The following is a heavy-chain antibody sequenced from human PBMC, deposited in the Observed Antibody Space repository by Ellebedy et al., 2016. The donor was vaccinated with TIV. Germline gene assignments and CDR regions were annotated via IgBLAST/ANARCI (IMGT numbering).Heavy chain of an antibody. D-gene: IGHD4-17*01. CDR1: GFTFSSYS. CDR2: ISRSSNKI. Sequence: PGGSLRLSCAASGFTFSSYSIMWVRQAPGKGLEWVSYISRSSNKIHYAESVKGRFTISRDNAKHSLYLQMTSLRAEDTAVYYCAREGDYGDDLLVWDWYFDLWGRGTLVSVSS. V-gene: IGHV3-48*01. CDR3: AREGDYGDDLLVWDWYFDL. J-gene: IGHJ2*01.